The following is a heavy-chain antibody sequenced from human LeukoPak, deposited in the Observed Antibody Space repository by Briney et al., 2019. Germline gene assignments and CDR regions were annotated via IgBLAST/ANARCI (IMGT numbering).Heavy chain of an antibody. J-gene: IGHJ6*02. CDR2: IYTSGST. D-gene: IGHD6-13*01. Sequence: SETLSLTCTVSGGSICSGSYYWSWIRQPAGTGLEWIGRIYTSGSTNYNPSLKSRVTISVDTSKNQFSLKLSSVTAADTAVYYCARARLSSSSYYYYGMDVWGQGTTVTVSS. CDR1: GGSICSGSYY. V-gene: IGHV4-61*02. CDR3: ARARLSSSSYYYYGMDV.